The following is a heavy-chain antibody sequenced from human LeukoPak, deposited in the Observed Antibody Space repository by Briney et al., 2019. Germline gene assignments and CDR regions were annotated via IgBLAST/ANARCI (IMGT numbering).Heavy chain of an antibody. J-gene: IGHJ6*02. CDR2: IDWDDDK. Sequence: TLSLTCTVSGGSISSYYWSWIRQPPGKALEWLARIDWDDDKYYSTSLKTRLTISKDTSKNQVVLTMTNMDPVDTATYYCARSRRYCSGGSCYSEDRYYYYGMDVWGQGTTVTVSS. CDR3: ARSRRYCSGGSCYSEDRYYYYGMDV. V-gene: IGHV2-70*11. CDR1: GGSISSYYW. D-gene: IGHD2-15*01.